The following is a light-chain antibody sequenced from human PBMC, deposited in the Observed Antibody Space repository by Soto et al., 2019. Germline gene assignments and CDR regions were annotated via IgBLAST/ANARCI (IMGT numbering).Light chain of an antibody. CDR1: QSVGSSY. CDR2: GAS. V-gene: IGKV3-20*01. CDR3: QHYGSSFPIT. J-gene: IGKJ5*01. Sequence: EIVLTQSPGTLSLSPGERATLSCRASQSVGSSYLAWYQQKPGQAPRLLIYGASSRATGIPDRFSGSGSGTDFTLTISRLEPEDFAVYYCQHYGSSFPITFDQGTRLETK.